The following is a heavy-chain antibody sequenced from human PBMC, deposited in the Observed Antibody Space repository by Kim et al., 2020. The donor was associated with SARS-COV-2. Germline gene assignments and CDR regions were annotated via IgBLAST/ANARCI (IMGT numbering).Heavy chain of an antibody. CDR3: ARVKGTKRYLEAFDI. V-gene: IGHV3-21*01. Sequence: SVKGRFTISRDNAKNSLYLQMNSLGAEDTAVYYCARVKGTKRYLEAFDIWGQGTMVTVSS. D-gene: IGHD1-20*01. J-gene: IGHJ3*02.